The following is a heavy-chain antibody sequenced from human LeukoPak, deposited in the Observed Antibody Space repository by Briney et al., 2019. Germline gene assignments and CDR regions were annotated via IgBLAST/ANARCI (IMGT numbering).Heavy chain of an antibody. J-gene: IGHJ4*02. D-gene: IGHD5-18*01. CDR3: AREARSYGPLASYYFDY. CDR2: IYYSGST. CDR1: GGSISSSSYY. V-gene: IGHV4-39*07. Sequence: PSETLSLTCTVSGGSISSSSYYWGWIRQPPGKGLEWIGSIYYSGSTYYNPSLKSRVTISVDTSKNQFSLKLSSVTAADTAVYYCAREARSYGPLASYYFDYWGQGTLVTVSS.